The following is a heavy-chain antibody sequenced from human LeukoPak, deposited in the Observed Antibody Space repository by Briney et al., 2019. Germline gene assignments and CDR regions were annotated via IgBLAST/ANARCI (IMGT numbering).Heavy chain of an antibody. D-gene: IGHD6-13*01. CDR1: GGTFSSYA. V-gene: IGHV1-69*04. J-gene: IGHJ6*02. CDR2: IIPILGIA. CDR3: ARDGQAAAGTFRPLNYGMDV. Sequence: SVKVSCKASGGTFSSYAISWVRQAPGQGLEWMGRIIPILGIANYAQKFQGRVTITADNSTSTAYMELSSLRSEDTAVYYCARDGQAAAGTFRPLNYGMDVWGQGTTVTVSS.